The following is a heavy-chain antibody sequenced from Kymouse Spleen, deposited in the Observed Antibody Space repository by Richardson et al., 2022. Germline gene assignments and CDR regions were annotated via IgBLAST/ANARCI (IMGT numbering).Heavy chain of an antibody. CDR1: GFTFDDYA. V-gene: IGHV3-9*01. J-gene: IGHJ6*02. CDR3: AKDFYDILTGYYHYYYYGMDV. CDR2: ISWNSGSI. Sequence: EVQLVESGGGLVQPGRSLRLSCAASGFTFDDYAMHWVRQAPGKGLEWVSGISWNSGSIGYADSVKGRFTISRDNAKNSLYLQMNSLRAEDTALYYCAKDFYDILTGYYHYYYYGMDVWGQGTTVTVSS. D-gene: IGHD3-9*01.